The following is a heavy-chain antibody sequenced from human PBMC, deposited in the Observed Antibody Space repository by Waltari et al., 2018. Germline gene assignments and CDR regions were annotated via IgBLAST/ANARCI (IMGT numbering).Heavy chain of an antibody. CDR3: VKYSSSFLGDC. Sequence: EVQLVESGGGLVQPGGSLRLSCAAAGFTFRNFWRHWVRQAPGKGLVSGSQISTDGISTNYADSVKGRFTISRDNAENTLSLQMHSLRAEDTAVYYCVKYSSSFLGDCWGQGTLVTFSS. J-gene: IGHJ4*02. D-gene: IGHD6-19*01. CDR1: GFTFRNFW. CDR2: ISTDGIST. V-gene: IGHV3-74*01.